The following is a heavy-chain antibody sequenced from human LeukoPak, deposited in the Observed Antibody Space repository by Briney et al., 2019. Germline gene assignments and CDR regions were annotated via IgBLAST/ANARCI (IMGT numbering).Heavy chain of an antibody. CDR1: GGSISSYY. Sequence: SETLSLTCTVSGGSISSYYWSWIRQPAGKGLEWIGRIYTSGSTNYNPSLKSRVTMSVDTSENQFSLKLSSVTAADTAVYYCAREGDSSGWYYPFDYWGQGTLVTVSS. CDR2: IYTSGST. D-gene: IGHD6-19*01. CDR3: AREGDSSGWYYPFDY. V-gene: IGHV4-4*07. J-gene: IGHJ4*02.